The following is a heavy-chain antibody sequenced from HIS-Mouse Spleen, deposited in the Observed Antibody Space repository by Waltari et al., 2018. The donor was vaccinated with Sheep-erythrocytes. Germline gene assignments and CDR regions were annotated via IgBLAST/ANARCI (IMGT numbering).Heavy chain of an antibody. CDR2: IIPSRGKA. D-gene: IGHD1-26*01. CDR1: GGTFSSYA. V-gene: IGHV1-69*04. Sequence: QVQLVQSGAEVKKPGSSVKVSCKASGGTFSSYAISWVRQAPGQGLEWMGRIIPSRGKANYAQKVQGRVTITADKSTSTAYMELSSLRSEDTAVYYCAQTGATTPHFDYWCQGTLVTVSS. J-gene: IGHJ4*02. CDR3: AQTGATTPHFDY.